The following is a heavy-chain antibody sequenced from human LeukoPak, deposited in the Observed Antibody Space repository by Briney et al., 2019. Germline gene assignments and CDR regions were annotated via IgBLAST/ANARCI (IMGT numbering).Heavy chain of an antibody. V-gene: IGHV3-48*03. J-gene: IGHJ6*03. CDR3: AKMIGHCSGGSCYYYYMDV. Sequence: GGSLRLSCAASGFTFSSYEMNWVRQAPGKGLEWVSYISSSGSTIYYADSVKGRFTISRDNAKNSLYLQMNSLRAEDTAVYYCAKMIGHCSGGSCYYYYMDVWGKGTTVTVSS. D-gene: IGHD2-15*01. CDR2: ISSSGSTI. CDR1: GFTFSSYE.